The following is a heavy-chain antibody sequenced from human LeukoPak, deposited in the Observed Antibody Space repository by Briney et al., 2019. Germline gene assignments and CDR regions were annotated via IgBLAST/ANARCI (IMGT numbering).Heavy chain of an antibody. Sequence: ASVKVSCKASGGTFSSYAISWVRQAPGQGLEWMGRIIPILGIANYAQKFQGRVTITADKSTSTAYMELSSLRSEDTAVYYCASPQVGSGHTAFDYWGQGTLVTVSS. J-gene: IGHJ4*02. CDR3: ASPQVGSGHTAFDY. CDR1: GGTFSSYA. CDR2: IIPILGIA. D-gene: IGHD1-26*01. V-gene: IGHV1-69*04.